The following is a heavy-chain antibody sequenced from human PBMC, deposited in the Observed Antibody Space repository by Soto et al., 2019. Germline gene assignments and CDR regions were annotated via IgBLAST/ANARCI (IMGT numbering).Heavy chain of an antibody. CDR1: GGSISSYY. D-gene: IGHD3-10*01. Sequence: SETLSLTCSFAGGSISSYYGIWLRPPPGKGLEWIGYIYYSGSTNYNPSLKSRVTISVDTSKNQFSLKLSSVTAADTAVYYCARYYYGSGSAGAYYYYYLDVRGKGTTVTVSS. CDR2: IYYSGST. CDR3: ARYYYGSGSAGAYYYYYLDV. V-gene: IGHV4-59*01. J-gene: IGHJ6*03.